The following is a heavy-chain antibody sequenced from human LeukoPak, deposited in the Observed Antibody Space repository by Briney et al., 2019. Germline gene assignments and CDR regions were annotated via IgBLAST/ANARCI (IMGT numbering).Heavy chain of an antibody. CDR3: AKDRIGFYQPYDY. CDR1: GFAFSSHA. Sequence: GGSLRLSCAASGFAFSSHAMSWVRQAPGKGLEWVSAISGGGETTWYADSVKGRFIMSRDNSRNMLHLQMNSLRGEDTAVYYCAKDRIGFYQPYDYWGQGTQATVSS. V-gene: IGHV3-23*01. J-gene: IGHJ4*02. D-gene: IGHD2-2*01. CDR2: ISGGGETT.